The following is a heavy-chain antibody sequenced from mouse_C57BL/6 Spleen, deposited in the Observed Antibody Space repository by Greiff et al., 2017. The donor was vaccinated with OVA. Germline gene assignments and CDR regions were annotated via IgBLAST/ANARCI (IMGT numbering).Heavy chain of an antibody. V-gene: IGHV5-9-1*02. CDR2: ISSGGDYI. CDR1: GFTFSSYA. D-gene: IGHD3-2*02. J-gene: IGHJ2*01. Sequence: EVMLVESGAGLVKPGGSLKLSCAASGFTFSSYAMSWVRQTPEKRLEWVAYISSGGDYIYYADTVKGRFTISRDNARNTLYLQMSSLKSEDTAMYYCTREDSSGVFDYWGQGTTLTVSS. CDR3: TREDSSGVFDY.